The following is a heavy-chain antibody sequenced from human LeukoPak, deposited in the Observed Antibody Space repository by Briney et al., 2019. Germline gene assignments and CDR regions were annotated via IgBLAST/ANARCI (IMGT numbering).Heavy chain of an antibody. CDR2: MNPNSGNT. D-gene: IGHD4-17*01. CDR1: GYTFTNYD. Sequence: ASVKVSCKASGYTFTNYDINWVRQATGQGLEWMGWMNPNSGNTGYAQKFQGRVTMTRDTSISTAYMELSSLRSEDTAVYYCARGPYGDYGLDAFGIWGQGTMVTVSS. J-gene: IGHJ3*02. CDR3: ARGPYGDYGLDAFGI. V-gene: IGHV1-8*01.